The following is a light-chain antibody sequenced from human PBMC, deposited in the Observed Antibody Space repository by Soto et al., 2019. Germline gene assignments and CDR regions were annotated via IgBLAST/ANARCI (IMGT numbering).Light chain of an antibody. Sequence: QSALTQPRSVSGSPGQSVTISFTGTSSDVGAYNFVSWYQHHPGKAPKLIIYDVTERPSGVPDRFSGSKSGNSASLTISGLQTEDEADYYCCSYAGTYSWVFGGGTQLTVL. V-gene: IGLV2-11*01. CDR1: SSDVGAYNF. CDR3: CSYAGTYSWV. J-gene: IGLJ3*02. CDR2: DVT.